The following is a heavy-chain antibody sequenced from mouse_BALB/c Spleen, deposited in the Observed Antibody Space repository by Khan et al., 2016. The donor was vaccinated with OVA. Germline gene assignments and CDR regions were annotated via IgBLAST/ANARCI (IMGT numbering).Heavy chain of an antibody. V-gene: IGHV3-2*02. CDR2: ISYSGST. J-gene: IGHJ2*01. CDR3: ARTARIKY. D-gene: IGHD1-2*01. Sequence: EVQLQESGPGLVKPSQSLSLTCTVTGYSITSGYGWNWIRQFPGNKLEWVGYISYSGSTNYNPSLKSLISITRDTSKNQFFLQLNSVTTEDTATYYCARTARIKYWGQGTTLTVSS. CDR1: GYSITSGYG.